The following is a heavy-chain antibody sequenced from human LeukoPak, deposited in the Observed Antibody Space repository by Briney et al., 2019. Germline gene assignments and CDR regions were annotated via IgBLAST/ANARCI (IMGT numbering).Heavy chain of an antibody. CDR1: GFTFSSYE. J-gene: IGHJ4*02. V-gene: IGHV3-21*01. D-gene: IGHD3-16*02. Sequence: GGSLRLSCAASGFTFSSYEMNWVRQAPGKGLEWVSSISTSSSYINYADSEKGRFTISRDNAKKSLYLQMNSLRAEDTAVYYCARDERDYDYVWGSYRPTKYYFDYWGQGTLVTVSS. CDR3: ARDERDYDYVWGSYRPTKYYFDY. CDR2: ISTSSSYI.